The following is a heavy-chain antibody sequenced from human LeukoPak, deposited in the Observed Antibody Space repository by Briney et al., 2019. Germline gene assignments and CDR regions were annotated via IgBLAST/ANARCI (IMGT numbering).Heavy chain of an antibody. CDR3: ARHGGAAPGLAYFYYHIDA. CDR2: IDHSGST. Sequence: SETLSLTCTVSGYSISSGYYWGWIRQPPGKGLEWTGSIDHSGSTYYNPSLKSRITISVDTSKNQFSLELSSVTAADTAVYYCARHGGAAPGLAYFYYHIDAWGKGTTVSISS. J-gene: IGHJ6*03. D-gene: IGHD6-13*01. CDR1: GYSISSGYY. V-gene: IGHV4-38-2*02.